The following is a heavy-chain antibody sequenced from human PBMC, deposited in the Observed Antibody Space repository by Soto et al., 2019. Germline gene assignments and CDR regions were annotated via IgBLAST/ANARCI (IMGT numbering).Heavy chain of an antibody. V-gene: IGHV4-59*01. Sequence: SETLSLTCTVSCGSISSYYWSWIRQPPGKGLEWIGYIYYSGSTNYNPSLKSRVTISVDTSKNQFSLKLSSVTAADTAVYYCAGTDSYDYVWGSYYWFDPWGQGTLVTVSS. J-gene: IGHJ5*02. CDR2: IYYSGST. CDR1: CGSISSYY. CDR3: AGTDSYDYVWGSYYWFDP. D-gene: IGHD3-16*01.